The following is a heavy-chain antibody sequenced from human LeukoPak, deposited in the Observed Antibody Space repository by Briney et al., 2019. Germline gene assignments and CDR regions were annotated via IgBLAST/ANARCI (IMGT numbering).Heavy chain of an antibody. J-gene: IGHJ4*02. CDR1: GGSISSYY. Sequence: PSETLSLTCTVSGGSISSYYWSWLRQPPGKGLEWIGYIYYSGSTNYNPSLKSRVTISADTSKNQFSLKLSSVTAADTAVYYCARGTPKPLDYWGQGTLVTVSS. V-gene: IGHV4-59*01. D-gene: IGHD2-2*01. CDR3: ARGTPKPLDY. CDR2: IYYSGST.